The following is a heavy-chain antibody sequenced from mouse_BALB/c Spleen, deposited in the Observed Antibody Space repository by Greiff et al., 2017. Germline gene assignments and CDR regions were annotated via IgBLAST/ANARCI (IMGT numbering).Heavy chain of an antibody. CDR3: ARSRNDGYSYWYFDV. D-gene: IGHD2-3*01. V-gene: IGHV1S41*01. CDR1: GYTFTSYW. Sequence: DLVKPGASVKLSCKASGYTFTSYWINWIKQRPGQGLEWIGRIAPGSGSTYYNEMFKGKATLNVDTSSSTAYIQLSSLSSEDSAVYFCARSRNDGYSYWYFDVWGAGTTVTVSS. J-gene: IGHJ1*01. CDR2: IAPGSGST.